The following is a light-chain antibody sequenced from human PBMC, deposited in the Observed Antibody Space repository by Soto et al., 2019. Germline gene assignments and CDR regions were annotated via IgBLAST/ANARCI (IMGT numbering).Light chain of an antibody. Sequence: DIVLTQSPGTLSLSPGDGASLACRSSDTVCYNLVAWYRQIPGQSPKLLIYRPSERASDISDRVTGSGSGTDFTLTINSLEPEDFAVYFCHQYGNSPYTFGQGTTLQ. J-gene: IGKJ2*01. CDR2: RPS. CDR1: DTVCYNL. CDR3: HQYGNSPYT. V-gene: IGKV3-20*01.